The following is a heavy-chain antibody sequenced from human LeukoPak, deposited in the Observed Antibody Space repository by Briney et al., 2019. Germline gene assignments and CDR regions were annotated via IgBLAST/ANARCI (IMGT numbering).Heavy chain of an antibody. D-gene: IGHD4/OR15-4a*01. CDR2: INPDGKDI. J-gene: IGHJ4*02. CDR1: GFTFSSYS. Sequence: GGSLRLSCAASGFTFSSYSMNWVRQAPGKGLEWVANINPDGKDIWYLGSVKGRFTISRDNARNSLYLQMNSLRAEDTAVYYCARRTGAYSHPYDYWGQGTLVTVSS. CDR3: ARRTGAYSHPYDY. V-gene: IGHV3-7*03.